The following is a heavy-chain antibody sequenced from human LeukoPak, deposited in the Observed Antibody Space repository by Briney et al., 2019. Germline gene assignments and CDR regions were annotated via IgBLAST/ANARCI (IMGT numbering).Heavy chain of an antibody. CDR2: IKSDGSST. CDR3: AKSDWFDP. Sequence: GGSLRLSCAASGFTFSIYSMHWVRQAPGKGLVWVSRIKSDGSSTSYADSVKGRFTISGDNAKNTLYLQMDSLRVEDTAVYYCAKSDWFDPWGQGTLVTVSS. J-gene: IGHJ5*02. V-gene: IGHV3-74*01. CDR1: GFTFSIYS.